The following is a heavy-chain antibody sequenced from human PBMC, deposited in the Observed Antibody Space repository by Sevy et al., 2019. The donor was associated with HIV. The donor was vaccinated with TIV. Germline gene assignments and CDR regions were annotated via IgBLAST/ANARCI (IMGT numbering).Heavy chain of an antibody. J-gene: IGHJ3*02. D-gene: IGHD2-15*01. CDR1: GFTFSDYY. Sequence: GGSLRLSCAASGFTFSDYYMSWIRQAPGKGLEWVSYISSSGSTIYYADAVKGRFTISRDNDKNSLYLKMNSLRAEDTAVYYCGRQIIDQAFDIWGQGTMVTVSS. V-gene: IGHV3-11*01. CDR2: ISSSGSTI. CDR3: GRQIIDQAFDI.